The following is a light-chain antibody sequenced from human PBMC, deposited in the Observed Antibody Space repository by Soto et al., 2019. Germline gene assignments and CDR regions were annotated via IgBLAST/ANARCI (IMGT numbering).Light chain of an antibody. CDR2: DVS. CDR1: QSIINY. V-gene: IGKV1-5*01. J-gene: IGKJ1*01. Sequence: DIQMTQSHSTLSASVGDIVTITCRASQSIINYLAWYQRRPGRAPKLLIYDVSTLQSGVPSRFSGSGSGTEFTLTISSLQPDDSATYYCQQYDSYWTFGQGTKVDIK. CDR3: QQYDSYWT.